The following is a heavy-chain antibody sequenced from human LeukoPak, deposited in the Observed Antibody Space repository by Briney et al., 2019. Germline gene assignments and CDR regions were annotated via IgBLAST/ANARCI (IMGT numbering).Heavy chain of an antibody. D-gene: IGHD3-10*01. J-gene: IGHJ6*03. CDR1: GFTVSSNY. Sequence: GGSLRLSCAASGFTVSSNYMSWVRQAPGKGLEWVSVIYSGGSTYYADSVKGRFTISRDNSKNTLYLQMNSLRAEDTAVYYCARDQVTTVQGVIGYYYYYYYMDVWGKGTTVTVSS. CDR2: IYSGGST. CDR3: ARDQVTTVQGVIGYYYYYYYMDV. V-gene: IGHV3-53*01.